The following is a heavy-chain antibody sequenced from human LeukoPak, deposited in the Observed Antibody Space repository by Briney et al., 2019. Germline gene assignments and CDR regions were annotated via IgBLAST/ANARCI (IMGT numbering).Heavy chain of an antibody. J-gene: IGHJ3*02. CDR1: GGSISSGDYY. Sequence: PSQTLSLTCTVSGGSISSGDYYWSWIRQPPGKGLEWIGYIYYSGSTYYNPSLKSRVTISVDTSKNQFSLKLSSVTAADTAVYYCARGLGIDCYDSSGAFDIWGQGTMVTVSS. D-gene: IGHD3-22*01. V-gene: IGHV4-30-4*01. CDR2: IYYSGST. CDR3: ARGLGIDCYDSSGAFDI.